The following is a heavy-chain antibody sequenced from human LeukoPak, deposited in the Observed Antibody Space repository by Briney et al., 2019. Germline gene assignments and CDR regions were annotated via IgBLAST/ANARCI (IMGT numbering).Heavy chain of an antibody. CDR2: ISWDGGST. D-gene: IGHD6-13*01. CDR1: GFTFDDYT. J-gene: IGHJ4*02. V-gene: IGHV3-43*01. CDR3: AKDHTRSSWNFFDY. Sequence: PGGSLRLSCAASGFTFDDYTMHWVRQAPGKGLEWVSLISWDGGSTYYADSVKGRFTISRDNSKNSLYLQMNSLRTEDTALYYCAKDHTRSSWNFFDYWGQGTLVTVSS.